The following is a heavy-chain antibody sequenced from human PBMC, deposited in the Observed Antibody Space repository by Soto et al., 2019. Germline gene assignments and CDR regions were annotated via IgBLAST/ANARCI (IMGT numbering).Heavy chain of an antibody. D-gene: IGHD3-22*01. CDR2: ISGSGGST. CDR1: GFTFSSYA. J-gene: IGHJ4*02. CDR3: ANYDSSGYYGNY. Sequence: TGGSLRLSCAASGFTFSSYAMSWVRQAPGKGLEWVSAISGSGGSTYYADSVKGRFTISRDNSKNTLYLQMNSLRAEDTAVYYCANYDSSGYYGNYWGQGTLVTVSS. V-gene: IGHV3-23*01.